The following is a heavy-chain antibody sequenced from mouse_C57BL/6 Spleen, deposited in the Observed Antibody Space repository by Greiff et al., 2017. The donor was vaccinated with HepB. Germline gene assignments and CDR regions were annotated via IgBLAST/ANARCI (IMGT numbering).Heavy chain of an antibody. J-gene: IGHJ2*01. CDR2: INPNNGGT. V-gene: IGHV1-26*01. Sequence: EVQLQQSGPELVKPGASVKISCKASGYTFTDYYMNWVKQSHGKSLEWIGDINPNNGGTSYNQKFKGKATLTVDKSSSTAYMELRSLTSEDSAVYYCARSNWYGFDYWGQGTTLTVSS. D-gene: IGHD2-14*01. CDR3: ARSNWYGFDY. CDR1: GYTFTDYY.